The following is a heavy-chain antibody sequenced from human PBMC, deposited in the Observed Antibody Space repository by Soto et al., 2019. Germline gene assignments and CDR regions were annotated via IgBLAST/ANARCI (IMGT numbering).Heavy chain of an antibody. V-gene: IGHV2-5*02. CDR3: AHSSGRSGDY. CDR1: GFSLTTSGVG. Sequence: QITLKESGPPLVKPTQTLTLTCTFSGFSLTTSGVGVGWIRQPPGKALEWLALLYWDDDKRSSPSLKSRLTITMDTSNTQVVLTMTNMDTVDTGTYFCAHSSGRSGDYWGQGTLVTVSS. J-gene: IGHJ4*02. CDR2: LYWDDDK. D-gene: IGHD3-10*01.